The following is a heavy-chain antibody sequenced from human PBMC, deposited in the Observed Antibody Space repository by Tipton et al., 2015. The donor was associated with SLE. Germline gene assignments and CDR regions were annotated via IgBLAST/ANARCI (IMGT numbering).Heavy chain of an antibody. Sequence: GSLRLSCAASGFTFSSYSMNWVRQAPGKGLEWVSSITSSSSYIYYADSVKGRFTISRDNAKNSLYLQMNSLRAEDTAVYYCAREQLASTVLGYWGQGTLVTVSS. D-gene: IGHD6-6*01. CDR1: GFTFSSYS. CDR2: ITSSSSYI. CDR3: AREQLASTVLGY. J-gene: IGHJ4*02. V-gene: IGHV3-21*01.